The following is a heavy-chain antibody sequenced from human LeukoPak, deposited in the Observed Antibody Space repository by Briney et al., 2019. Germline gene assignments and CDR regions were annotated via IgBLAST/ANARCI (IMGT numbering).Heavy chain of an antibody. CDR2: IYPGDSDS. J-gene: IGHJ4*02. V-gene: IGHV5-51*01. Sequence: GESLKISCKGSGYSFTTYWIGWVRQMPGKGLEWMGIIYPGDSDSRYSPSFQGQVTVSVDKSISTAYLERSSLKASDTAMYYCARLGTGGACYSDYWGQGTLVTVSS. CDR3: ARLGTGGACYSDY. CDR1: GYSFTTYW. D-gene: IGHD2-8*02.